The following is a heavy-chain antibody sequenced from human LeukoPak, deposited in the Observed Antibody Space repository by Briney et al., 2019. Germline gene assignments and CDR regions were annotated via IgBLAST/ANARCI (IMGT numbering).Heavy chain of an antibody. CDR3: TTDNLDYDYVWGTYREVNYFDY. Sequence: GGSLRLSCAASGFIFSTAWMSWVRQAPGKGLEWVGRIKSKTDGGTTDYAAPVKGRFTISRDDSKNTVYLQMNSLKSEDTAVYYRTTDNLDYDYVWGTYREVNYFDYWGQGTLVTVSS. J-gene: IGHJ4*02. D-gene: IGHD3-16*02. CDR2: IKSKTDGGTT. V-gene: IGHV3-15*01. CDR1: GFIFSTAW.